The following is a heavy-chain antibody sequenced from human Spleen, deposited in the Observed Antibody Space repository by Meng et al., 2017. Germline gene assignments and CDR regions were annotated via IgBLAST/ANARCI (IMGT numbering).Heavy chain of an antibody. Sequence: QVPLMESVPTVVKPTQTLTLTCTFSGSSLSTCGVSGSWCPQHPGKALVWFAVIYCDDATRSIQSLKSQLTITKNTSKTPVVHTMILMDPVAAATYYCAHSERDTLQYWFDPWGQGTLVTVSS. J-gene: IGHJ5*02. CDR1: GSSLSTCGVS. D-gene: IGHD4-11*01. V-gene: IGHV2-5*02. CDR2: IYCDDAT. CDR3: AHSERDTLQYWFDP.